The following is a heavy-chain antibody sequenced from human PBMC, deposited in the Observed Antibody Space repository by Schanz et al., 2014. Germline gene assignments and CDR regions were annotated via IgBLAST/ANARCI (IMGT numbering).Heavy chain of an antibody. Sequence: EVQLLESGGGLVQPGGSLRLSCAASGFTFSSYAMSWVRQAPGKGLEWVAAVSSRSDEIKYADSVRGRFTISRDNSRSTMYLQMNSLRAEDTAVYFCAKKVPAYNPFDSWGQGTLVTVSS. CDR1: GFTFSSYA. D-gene: IGHD1-1*01. J-gene: IGHJ4*02. CDR3: AKKVPAYNPFDS. CDR2: VSSRSDEI. V-gene: IGHV3-23*05.